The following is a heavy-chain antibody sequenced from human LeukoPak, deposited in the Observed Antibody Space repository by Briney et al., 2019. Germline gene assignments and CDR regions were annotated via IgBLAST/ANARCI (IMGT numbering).Heavy chain of an antibody. CDR2: ISWNSGSI. CDR3: AKDIRGYSYGFDY. Sequence: PGGSLRLSCAASGFTFSSYGMHWVRQAPGKGLEWVSGISWNSGSIGYADSVKGRFTISRDNAKNSLYLQMNSLRAEDTALYYCAKDIRGYSYGFDYWGQGTLVTVSS. J-gene: IGHJ4*02. V-gene: IGHV3-9*01. D-gene: IGHD5-18*01. CDR1: GFTFSSYG.